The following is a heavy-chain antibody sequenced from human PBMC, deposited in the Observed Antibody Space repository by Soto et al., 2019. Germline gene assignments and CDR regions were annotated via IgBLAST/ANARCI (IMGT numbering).Heavy chain of an antibody. D-gene: IGHD3-10*01. J-gene: IGHJ6*02. Sequence: PGGSLRLSCAASGFTFSSYAMHWVRQAPGKGLEWVAVISYDGSNKYYADSVKGRFTISRDNSKNTLYLQMNSLRAEDTAVYYFARDLFLSFGEFRPYLYGMDVWGQGTTVTVSS. V-gene: IGHV3-30-3*01. CDR3: ARDLFLSFGEFRPYLYGMDV. CDR1: GFTFSSYA. CDR2: ISYDGSNK.